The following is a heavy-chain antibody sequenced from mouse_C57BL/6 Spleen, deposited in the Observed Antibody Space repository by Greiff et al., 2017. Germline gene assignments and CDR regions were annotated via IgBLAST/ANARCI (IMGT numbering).Heavy chain of an antibody. CDR2: IWSGGST. J-gene: IGHJ4*01. Sequence: QVQLKESGAGLVQPSPSLSITCTVSGFSLTSYGVHWVRQSPGKGLEWLGVIWSGGSTDYNAAFISRLSISKDNSKCQVFFKMNSLQADDTAIYYCARKKGRYAMDYWGQGTSVTVSS. D-gene: IGHD3-3*01. CDR1: GFSLTSYG. CDR3: ARKKGRYAMDY. V-gene: IGHV2-2*01.